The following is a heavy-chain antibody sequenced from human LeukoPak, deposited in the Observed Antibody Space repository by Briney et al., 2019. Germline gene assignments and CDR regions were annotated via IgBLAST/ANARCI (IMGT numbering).Heavy chain of an antibody. J-gene: IGHJ3*02. V-gene: IGHV4-34*01. Sequence: ASETLSLTCAVYGVSFSGYYWSWIRQPPGKGLEWIGEINHSGHTNYNPSLKSRVTISVDTSKKQFSLKLSSVTVADTALYFCARRGANDFGDSAGNFAYDIWGQGTMVTASS. CDR3: ARRGANDFGDSAGNFAYDI. CDR1: GVSFSGYY. CDR2: INHSGHT. D-gene: IGHD4-17*01.